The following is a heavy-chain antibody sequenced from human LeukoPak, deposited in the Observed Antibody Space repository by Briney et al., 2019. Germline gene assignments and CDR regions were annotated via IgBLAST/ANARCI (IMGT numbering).Heavy chain of an antibody. CDR3: AKGSESSGWPRAGWGWLQGAFDI. Sequence: RGSLRLSCAASGFTFSSYAMSWVRQAPGKVLEWVSAISGSGGSTYYADSVKGRFTISRDNSKNTLYLQMNSLRAEDTAVYYCAKGSESSGWPRAGWGWLQGAFDIWGQGTMVTVSS. D-gene: IGHD6-19*01. CDR1: GFTFSSYA. CDR2: ISGSGGST. J-gene: IGHJ3*02. V-gene: IGHV3-23*01.